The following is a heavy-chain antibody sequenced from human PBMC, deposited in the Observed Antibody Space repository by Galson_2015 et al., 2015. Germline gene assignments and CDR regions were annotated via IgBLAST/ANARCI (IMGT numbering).Heavy chain of an antibody. J-gene: IGHJ6*02. CDR1: GGTFSSYT. CDR2: IIPILGIA. CDR3: ARGYGSGRYGMDV. V-gene: IGHV1-69*02. Sequence: SVKVSCKASGGTFSSYTISWVRQAPGQGLEWTGRIIPILGIANYAQKFQGRVTITADKSTSTAYMELSSLRSEDTAVYYCARGYGSGRYGMDVWGQGTTVTVSS. D-gene: IGHD3-10*01.